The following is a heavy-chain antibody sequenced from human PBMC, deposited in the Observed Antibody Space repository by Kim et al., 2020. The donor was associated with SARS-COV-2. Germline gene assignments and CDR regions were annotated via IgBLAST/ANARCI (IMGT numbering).Heavy chain of an antibody. J-gene: IGHJ6*02. CDR3: ARDNYYPTVDDYAMDV. CDR2: ISGGSTTI. D-gene: IGHD3-22*01. Sequence: GGSLRLSCEASGFIFSDHTMNWVRQAPGKGLEWISYISGGSTTIYYADSVKGRFTMSRDNAENSVYLEMNSLRAEDTAIYYCARDNYYPTVDDYAMDVWGQGTTVTVSS. V-gene: IGHV3-48*04. CDR1: GFIFSDHT.